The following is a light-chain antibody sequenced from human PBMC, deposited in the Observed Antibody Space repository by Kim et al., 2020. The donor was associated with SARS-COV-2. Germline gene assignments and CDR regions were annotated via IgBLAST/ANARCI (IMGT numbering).Light chain of an antibody. J-gene: IGKJ3*01. CDR3: LQYDNLPFT. CDR2: DAS. V-gene: IGKV1-33*01. Sequence: DIQMTQSPSSLSASVGDRVTITCQASQDITNYLNWYQQKPGKAPRLLIYDASYLQTGVPSRFSGSTSGTDFTFTISSLQPEDIATYYCLQYDNLPFTFGPGTQVDIK. CDR1: QDITNY.